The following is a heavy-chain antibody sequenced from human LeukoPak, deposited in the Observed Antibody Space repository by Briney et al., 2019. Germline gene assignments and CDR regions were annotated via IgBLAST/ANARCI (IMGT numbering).Heavy chain of an antibody. Sequence: GGSLRLSCAASGFTFSSYAMGWVRQAPGKGLEWVSDITISGGTTHFYSDSAKGRFTISRDNSKNTLYLEMNSLRAEDTAVYYCAKDRVLCDFWSGYQPGVFDSWGQGTLVTVSS. CDR2: ITISGGTT. J-gene: IGHJ4*02. D-gene: IGHD3-3*01. V-gene: IGHV3-23*01. CDR1: GFTFSSYA. CDR3: AKDRVLCDFWSGYQPGVFDS.